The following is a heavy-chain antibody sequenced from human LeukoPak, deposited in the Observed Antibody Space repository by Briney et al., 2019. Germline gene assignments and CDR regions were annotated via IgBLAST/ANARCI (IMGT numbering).Heavy chain of an antibody. CDR2: IKQDGSEK. CDR3: VRDLGGRSGH. V-gene: IGHV3-7*01. CDR1: GFTFSSYW. Sequence: GGSLRLSCAASGFTFSSYWMSWVRQAPGKGLEWVANIKQDGSEKYYVDSVKGRSTIFRDNAKNTLYLQMNSLRAEDTAVYYCVRDLGGRSGHWGQGTLVTVSS. J-gene: IGHJ4*02. D-gene: IGHD1-26*01.